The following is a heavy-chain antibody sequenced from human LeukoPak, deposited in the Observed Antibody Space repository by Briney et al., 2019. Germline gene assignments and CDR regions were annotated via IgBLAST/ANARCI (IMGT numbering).Heavy chain of an antibody. CDR3: ARVGSSRRHRSPVAGNKYYYYGMDV. D-gene: IGHD6-19*01. V-gene: IGHV4-34*01. CDR1: GGSFSGYY. J-gene: IGHJ6*02. Sequence: PSETLSLTCAVYGGSFSGYYWSWIRQPPGQGLEWIGEINHSGSTNYNPSLKSRVTISVDTSKNQFSLKLSSVTAADTAVYYCARVGSSRRHRSPVAGNKYYYYGMDVWGQGTTVTVSS. CDR2: INHSGST.